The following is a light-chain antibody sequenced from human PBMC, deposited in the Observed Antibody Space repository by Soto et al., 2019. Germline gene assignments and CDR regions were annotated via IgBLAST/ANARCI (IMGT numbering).Light chain of an antibody. CDR2: LNSDGSH. J-gene: IGLJ2*01. CDR1: SGHSSYA. V-gene: IGLV4-69*01. CDR3: QTWGTGVV. Sequence: QPVLTQSPSASASLGASVKLTCTLSSGHSSYAIAWHQQQPEKGPRYLMKLNSDGSHSKGGGIPDRFSGSSSGAERYLTIPSLQSEDEADYYCQTWGTGVVFGGGTKLTVL.